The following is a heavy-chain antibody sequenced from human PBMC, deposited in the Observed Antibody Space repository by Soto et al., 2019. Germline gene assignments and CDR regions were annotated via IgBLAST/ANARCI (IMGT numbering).Heavy chain of an antibody. V-gene: IGHV4-30-4*08. J-gene: IGHJ4*02. CDR1: GGSISTGGYY. Sequence: PSETLSLTCTVSGGSISTGGYYWSWIRQHPGKGLEWIGYIYYSGSTYYNPSLKSRVTISADTSMNQFSLALTSVTAADTAIYYCARGSTTEKVDSWGQGILVTVSS. CDR3: ARGSTTEKVDS. CDR2: IYYSGST.